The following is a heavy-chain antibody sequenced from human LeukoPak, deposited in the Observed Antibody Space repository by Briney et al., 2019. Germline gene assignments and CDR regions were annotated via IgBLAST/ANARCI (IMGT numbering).Heavy chain of an antibody. Sequence: PSETLSLTCTVSGGSISSYYWSWIWQPPGKGLEWIGYIYYSGSTNYNPSLKSRVTISVDTSKNQFSLKLSSVTAADTAVYYCARDKYYDFWSGYLQNYYYYMDVWGKGTTVTVSS. D-gene: IGHD3-3*01. CDR2: IYYSGST. CDR1: GGSISSYY. V-gene: IGHV4-59*01. J-gene: IGHJ6*03. CDR3: ARDKYYDFWSGYLQNYYYYMDV.